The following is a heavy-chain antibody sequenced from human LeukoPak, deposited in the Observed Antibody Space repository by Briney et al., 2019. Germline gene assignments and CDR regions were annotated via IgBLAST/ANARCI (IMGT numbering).Heavy chain of an antibody. V-gene: IGHV3-33*08. CDR1: GFTFSSYS. CDR3: ARGEGYDYVWGSLGAFDI. Sequence: PGGSLRLSCAASGFTFSSYSMNWVRQAPGKGLEWVAVIWYDGSNKYYADSVKGRFTISRDNSKNTLYLQMNSLRAEDTAVYYCARGEGYDYVWGSLGAFDIWGQGTMVTVSS. J-gene: IGHJ3*02. D-gene: IGHD3-16*01. CDR2: IWYDGSNK.